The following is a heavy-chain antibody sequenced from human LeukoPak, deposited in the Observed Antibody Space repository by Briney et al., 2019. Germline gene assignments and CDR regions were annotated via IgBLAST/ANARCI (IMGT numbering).Heavy chain of an antibody. CDR1: GFTFSSYG. D-gene: IGHD3-10*01. J-gene: IGHJ4*02. Sequence: SGGSLRLSCAASGFTFSSYGMHWVRQAPGKGLEWVAFIRYDGSNKYYADSVKGRFTISRDNSKNTLYLQMTSLRADDTAVYYCARVRYGSGDYWGQGTLVTASS. CDR2: IRYDGSNK. CDR3: ARVRYGSGDY. V-gene: IGHV3-30*02.